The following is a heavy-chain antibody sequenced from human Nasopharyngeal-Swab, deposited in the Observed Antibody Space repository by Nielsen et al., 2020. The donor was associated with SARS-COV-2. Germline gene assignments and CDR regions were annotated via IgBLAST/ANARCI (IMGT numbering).Heavy chain of an antibody. V-gene: IGHV1-69*06. D-gene: IGHD2-2*01. CDR2: IIPIFGTA. Sequence: WVRQAPGQGLAWMGGIIPIFGTANYAQKFQGRVTITADKSTSTAYMELSSLRSEDTAVYYCASPYCSSTSCRLSYYYGMDVWGQGTTVTVSS. CDR3: ASPYCSSTSCRLSYYYGMDV. J-gene: IGHJ6*02.